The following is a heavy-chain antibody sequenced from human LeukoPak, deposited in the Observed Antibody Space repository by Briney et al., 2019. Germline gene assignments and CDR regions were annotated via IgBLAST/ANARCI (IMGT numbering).Heavy chain of an antibody. CDR3: ARGRFRYSYDH. D-gene: IGHD5-18*01. CDR2: INHSGST. V-gene: IGHV4-34*01. J-gene: IGHJ4*02. CDR1: GFSFSNYA. Sequence: AGGSLRLSCAASGFSFSNYAFHWVRQAPGKGLEWIGEINHSGSTNYNPSLKSRVTISVDTSKNQFSLKLSSVTAADTAVYYCARGRFRYSYDHWGQGTLVTVSS.